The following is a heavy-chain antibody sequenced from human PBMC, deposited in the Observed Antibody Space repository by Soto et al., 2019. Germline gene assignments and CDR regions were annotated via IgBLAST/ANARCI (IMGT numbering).Heavy chain of an antibody. D-gene: IGHD2-15*01. CDR3: ARGTLRYCSGGSCYGKRSQSYYYMDV. Sequence: SETLSLTCAVYGGSFSGYYWSWIRQPPGKGLEWIGEINHSGSTNYNPSLKSRVTISVDTSKNQFSLKLSSVTAADTAVYYCARGTLRYCSGGSCYGKRSQSYYYMDVWGKGTTVTVSS. CDR1: GGSFSGYY. V-gene: IGHV4-34*01. J-gene: IGHJ6*03. CDR2: INHSGST.